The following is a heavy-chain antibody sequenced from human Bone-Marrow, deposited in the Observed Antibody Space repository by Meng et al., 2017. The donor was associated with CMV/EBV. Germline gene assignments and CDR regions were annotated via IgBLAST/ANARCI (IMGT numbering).Heavy chain of an antibody. CDR1: GFTFTSYW. CDR3: ANIPVTTNYNGLDV. CDR2: IKQDGSEK. V-gene: IGHV3-7*01. D-gene: IGHD4-17*01. Sequence: GESLKISCAASGFTFTSYWMTWVRQAPGKGLEWVANIKQDGSEKFYVDSVKGRFTISRDNAKNLLSLQMNSLRAEDTAVYYCANIPVTTNYNGLDVWGERTTVTVSS. J-gene: IGHJ6*04.